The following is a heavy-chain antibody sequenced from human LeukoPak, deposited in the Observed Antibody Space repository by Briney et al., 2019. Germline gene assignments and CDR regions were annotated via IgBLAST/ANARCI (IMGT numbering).Heavy chain of an antibody. D-gene: IGHD3-22*01. Sequence: PGGSLRLSCAASGFTFSRYWMHWVRQAPGKGLVWVSRIKSDGSSTNYADSVKGRFTISRDNAKNTLYLEMNSLRAEDTAVYYCASIDHYESSAVDHWGQGILVTVSS. V-gene: IGHV3-74*01. J-gene: IGHJ4*02. CDR1: GFTFSRYW. CDR3: ASIDHYESSAVDH. CDR2: IKSDGSST.